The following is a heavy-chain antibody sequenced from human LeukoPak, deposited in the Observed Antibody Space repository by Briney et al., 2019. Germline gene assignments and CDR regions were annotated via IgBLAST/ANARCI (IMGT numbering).Heavy chain of an antibody. D-gene: IGHD4-23*01. V-gene: IGHV3-48*04. CDR1: GFTFSSYS. Sequence: GGSLRLSCAASGFTFSSYSMNWVRQARGKGLEWVSYISSSSNNAYYADSVKGRFTISRDNAKNSLYLQMNSLRAEDTAVYYCARGPLVTTRPFDYWGQGTLVTVSS. J-gene: IGHJ4*02. CDR3: ARGPLVTTRPFDY. CDR2: ISSSSNNA.